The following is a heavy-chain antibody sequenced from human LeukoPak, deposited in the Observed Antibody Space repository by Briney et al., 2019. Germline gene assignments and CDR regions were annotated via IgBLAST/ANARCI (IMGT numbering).Heavy chain of an antibody. V-gene: IGHV3-74*01. Sequence: GGSLRLSCAASGFTFSTYWMHWVRQAPGKGLEWVSRIDTDGSRTSYADSVRGRFTISRDNAKNTLYLQMNSLRDEDTAVYYCARRMSSGWALEDYWGQGTLVTVSS. D-gene: IGHD6-19*01. CDR3: ARRMSSGWALEDY. J-gene: IGHJ4*02. CDR1: GFTFSTYW. CDR2: IDTDGSRT.